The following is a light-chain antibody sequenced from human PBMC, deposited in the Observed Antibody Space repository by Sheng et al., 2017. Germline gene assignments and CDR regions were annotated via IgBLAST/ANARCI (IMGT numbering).Light chain of an antibody. V-gene: IGKV3-15*01. J-gene: IGKJ2*01. CDR1: QSVSSN. CDR3: QQYGRSPYT. CDR2: VAS. Sequence: EIVMTQSPATLSVSPGEGATLSCRASQSVSSNLAWYQQKPGQAPRLLIYVASTRATGIPARFSGSGSGTDFTLTISRLEPEDFAVYYCQQYGRSPYTFGQGTKLEI.